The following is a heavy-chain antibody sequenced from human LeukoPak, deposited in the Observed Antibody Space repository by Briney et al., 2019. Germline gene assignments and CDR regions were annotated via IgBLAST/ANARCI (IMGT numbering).Heavy chain of an antibody. V-gene: IGHV3-30-3*01. CDR3: AKPDSSGKPFDY. Sequence: GRSLRLSCAASGFTFSSYAMHWVRQAPGKGLEWVAVISYDGSNKYYADSVKGRFTISRDNSKNTLYLQMNSLRAEDTAVYYCAKPDSSGKPFDYWGQGTLVTVSS. D-gene: IGHD3-22*01. CDR1: GFTFSSYA. CDR2: ISYDGSNK. J-gene: IGHJ4*02.